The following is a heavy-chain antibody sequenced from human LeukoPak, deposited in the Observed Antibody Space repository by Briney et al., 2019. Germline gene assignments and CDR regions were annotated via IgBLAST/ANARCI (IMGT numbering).Heavy chain of an antibody. J-gene: IGHJ4*02. CDR1: GDSVSSGSYY. CDR3: ARVDYDSSGYNFDY. Sequence: PSETLSLTCNVSGDSVSSGSYYWNWIRQPPGKGLEWVGYIYYSGGPNYNPSLKSRVTISVDTSKNQFSLKLKSVTAADTAVYYCARVDYDSSGYNFDYWSQGTLVTVSS. D-gene: IGHD3-22*01. CDR2: IYYSGGP. V-gene: IGHV4-61*01.